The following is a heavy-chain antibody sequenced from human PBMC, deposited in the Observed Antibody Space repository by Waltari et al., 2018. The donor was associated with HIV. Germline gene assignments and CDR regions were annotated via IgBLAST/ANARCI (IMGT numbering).Heavy chain of an antibody. V-gene: IGHV1-18*01. D-gene: IGHD3-3*01. CDR1: GSTFTSYG. J-gene: IGHJ6*02. CDR2: ITTYNGNT. CDR3: ERKLDDFWSGYSAGMEV. Sequence: QVQLVQSGTEVKKPGASAKVSCTASGSTFTSYGISWVRQAPGQGLEWMGWITTYNGNTSYAQKALGRDTMTTDTSPSTDYMALGSRRSDDSAGECCERKLDDFWSGYSAGMEVWGQGAPVTVSS.